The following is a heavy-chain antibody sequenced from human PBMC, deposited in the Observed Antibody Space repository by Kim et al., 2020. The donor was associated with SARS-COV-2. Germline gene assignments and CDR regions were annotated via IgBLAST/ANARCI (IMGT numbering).Heavy chain of an antibody. CDR1: GFSISGGHY. D-gene: IGHD6-13*01. Sequence: SETLSLTCTVSGFSISGGHYWGWIRQPPGKGLEWIGSFYHSGNTYYNPPLKSRVTISVDTSKNQFSLSLNSVTAADTAIYYCARSREGSSWSLPDYWGQGTLVTVSS. CDR3: ARSREGSSWSLPDY. J-gene: IGHJ4*02. V-gene: IGHV4-38-2*02. CDR2: FYHSGNT.